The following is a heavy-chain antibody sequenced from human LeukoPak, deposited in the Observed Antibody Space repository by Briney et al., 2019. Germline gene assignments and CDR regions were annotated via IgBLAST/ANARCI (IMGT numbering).Heavy chain of an antibody. CDR3: ARDHYGGNPRTNYYYYMDV. CDR1: GFTFSNYA. CDR2: VSGIGDKP. J-gene: IGHJ6*03. V-gene: IGHV3-23*01. Sequence: PGGSLRLSCAASGFTFSNYAMSWVCQAPGKGLEWVSAVSGIGDKPYYADSVKGRFTISRDNSKNTLYLQMSSLRAEDTALYYCARDHYGGNPRTNYYYYMDVWGKGTTVTVSS. D-gene: IGHD4/OR15-4a*01.